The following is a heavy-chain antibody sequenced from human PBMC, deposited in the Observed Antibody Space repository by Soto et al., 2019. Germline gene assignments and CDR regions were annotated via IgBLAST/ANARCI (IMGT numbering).Heavy chain of an antibody. CDR3: VRMTTNWFGP. J-gene: IGHJ5*02. D-gene: IGHD4-17*01. Sequence: GGSLILSCVASGFTFRNYWMSWVRQAPGKWLEWVANIKEDGSKNYYVDSVKGRFTFSRDNAKNSLYLQMNSLRAEDTAVYYCVRMTTNWFGPRGQGILVTAPQ. CDR2: IKEDGSKN. CDR1: GFTFRNYW. V-gene: IGHV3-7*01.